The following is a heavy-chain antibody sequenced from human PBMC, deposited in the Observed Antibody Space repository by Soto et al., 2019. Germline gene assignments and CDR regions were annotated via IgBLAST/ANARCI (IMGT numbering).Heavy chain of an antibody. D-gene: IGHD2-2*02. CDR3: AKGFRAQYYTPNYFDY. V-gene: IGHV3-30*18. J-gene: IGHJ4*02. Sequence: SLRLSCASSGFTFSSYGMHWVRPAPGKGLEGVAVISHDGSNKYYADSVKGRFTISRDNSKNTLYLRMNSLRAEDTAVYYCAKGFRAQYYTPNYFDYWGQGTLVTVSS. CDR2: ISHDGSNK. CDR1: GFTFSSYG.